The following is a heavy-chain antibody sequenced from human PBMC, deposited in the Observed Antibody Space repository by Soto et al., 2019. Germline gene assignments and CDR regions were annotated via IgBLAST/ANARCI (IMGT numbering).Heavy chain of an antibody. CDR3: ARGWPSGTGWFDP. V-gene: IGHV1-2*02. CDR2: INPNSGGT. CDR1: GYTFTGYY. D-gene: IGHD1-26*01. J-gene: IGHJ5*02. Sequence: ASVKVSCKASGYTFTGYYMHWVRQAPGQGLEWMGWINPNSGGTNYAQKFQGRVTMTRDTSISTAYMELSRLRSDDTAVYYCARGWPSGTGWFDPWGQGTPVTVSS.